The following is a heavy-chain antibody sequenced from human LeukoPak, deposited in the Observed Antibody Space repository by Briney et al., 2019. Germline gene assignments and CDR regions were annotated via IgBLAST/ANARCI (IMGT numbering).Heavy chain of an antibody. Sequence: SVKVSCKASGYTFTDYYMHWVRQAPGQGLEWMGRIIPILGLINYAQEFQGRVTITADKSTSTGYMDVTSLRSDDTAVYYCARGRGSRTGSNGDYLDYWGQGTLVTVSS. CDR3: ARGRGSRTGSNGDYLDY. J-gene: IGHJ4*02. V-gene: IGHV1-69*04. CDR1: GYTFTDYY. D-gene: IGHD1-1*01. CDR2: IIPILGLI.